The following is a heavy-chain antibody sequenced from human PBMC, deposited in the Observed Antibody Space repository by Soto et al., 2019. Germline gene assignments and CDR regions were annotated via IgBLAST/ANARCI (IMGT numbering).Heavy chain of an antibody. CDR2: ISYTGST. V-gene: IGHV4-59*08. Sequence: QVQLQESGPGLVKSSETLSLTCTVSGGSITNYYWSWIRQPPGKGLEWLGYISYTGSTKNSPSLESRVTISVDTSKSQFSLKLSSVTAAYTAVYYWARRGAPHYYYYMDVWGKGTTVTVSS. CDR1: GGSITNYY. CDR3: ARRGAPHYYYYMDV. J-gene: IGHJ6*03.